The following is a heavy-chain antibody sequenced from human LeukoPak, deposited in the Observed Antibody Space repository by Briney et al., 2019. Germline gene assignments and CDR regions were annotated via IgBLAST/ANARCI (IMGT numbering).Heavy chain of an antibody. CDR3: TTDYCTSTTCYLTF. J-gene: IGHJ4*02. V-gene: IGHV3-15*07. CDR1: GFTFSDVW. Sequence: GGSLRLSCVGSGFTFSDVWMNWVRQAPGKGLEWVGRIKSKTVGGTTDYAAPVKDGFTVSRDDSKATLYLQMNSLKTEDTAVYYCTTDYCTSTTCYLTFWGQGILVTVSS. D-gene: IGHD2-2*01. CDR2: IKSKTVGGTT.